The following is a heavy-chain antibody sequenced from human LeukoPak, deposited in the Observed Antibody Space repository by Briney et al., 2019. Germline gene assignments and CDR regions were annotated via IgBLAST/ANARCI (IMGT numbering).Heavy chain of an antibody. CDR3: ARGGQLAVPDPFDS. V-gene: IGHV4-61*02. J-gene: IGHJ4*02. CDR1: HDSISGGGYY. CDR2: IFARGNT. D-gene: IGHD6-19*01. Sequence: PSQTLSLTCTVSHDSISGGGYYWNWMRQPAGKELEWIGRIFARGNTLYSPSLQSRVTISLDTSKNQFSLSLISVTAADTAVYYCARGGQLAVPDPFDSWGQGTLVTVSS.